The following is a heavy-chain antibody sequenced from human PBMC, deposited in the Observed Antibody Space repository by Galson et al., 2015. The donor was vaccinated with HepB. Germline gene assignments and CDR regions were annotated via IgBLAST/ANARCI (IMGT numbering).Heavy chain of an antibody. Sequence: SLRLSCAASRFTFGDYAVTWVRQAPGKGLEWVGLIRSKAHSGTIEYAASVKGRFTISRDDSNNIAYLQMYSLKIEDTAVYYCTRSIPGDSWSGYFHDYWGQGTLVTVSS. CDR1: RFTFGDYA. V-gene: IGHV3-49*04. J-gene: IGHJ4*02. D-gene: IGHD3-3*01. CDR3: TRSIPGDSWSGYFHDY. CDR2: IRSKAHSGTI.